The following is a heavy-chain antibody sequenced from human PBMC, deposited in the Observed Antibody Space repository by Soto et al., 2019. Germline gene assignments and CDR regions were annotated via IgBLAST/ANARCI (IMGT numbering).Heavy chain of an antibody. Sequence: QITLKESGPTLVKPTQTLTLTCTFSGFSLSTSGVGVGWIRQPPGKALEWLALIYWDDDKRYSPSLKSRLTITKDTSKNQVVLTMTNMDPVHTATSYCAHREYSSSLDAFDIWGQGTMVTVSS. V-gene: IGHV2-5*02. CDR1: GFSLSTSGVG. CDR2: IYWDDDK. D-gene: IGHD6-6*01. J-gene: IGHJ3*02. CDR3: AHREYSSSLDAFDI.